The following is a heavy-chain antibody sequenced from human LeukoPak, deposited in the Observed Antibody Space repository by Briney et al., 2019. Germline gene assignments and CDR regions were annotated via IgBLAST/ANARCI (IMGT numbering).Heavy chain of an antibody. CDR1: GFTFTTSA. CDR2: IVVGSGNT. Sequence: ASVKDSCKASGFTFTTSAVQWVRQARGQRLEWIGRIVVGSGNTDHAQKFQGRLTITRDISTSTAYMELSSLTSDDTAVYYCAAVPNANAWYWDDAFDIWGQGTMVTVSS. V-gene: IGHV1-58*01. J-gene: IGHJ3*02. CDR3: AAVPNANAWYWDDAFDI. D-gene: IGHD2-8*02.